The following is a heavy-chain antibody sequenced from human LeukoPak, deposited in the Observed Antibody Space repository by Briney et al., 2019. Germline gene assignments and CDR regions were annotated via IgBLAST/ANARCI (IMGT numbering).Heavy chain of an antibody. CDR2: IYYSGST. J-gene: IGHJ6*03. CDR3: ARLTTDDFWSGAYYYYMDV. V-gene: IGHV4-39*01. D-gene: IGHD3-3*01. CDR1: GGSISSSSYY. Sequence: PSETLSLTCTVSGGSISSSSYYWGWIRQPPGKGLEWIGSIYYSGSTYYNPSLKSRVTISVDTSKNQFSLKLSSVTAADMAVYYCARLTTDDFWSGAYYYYMDVWGKGTTVTVSS.